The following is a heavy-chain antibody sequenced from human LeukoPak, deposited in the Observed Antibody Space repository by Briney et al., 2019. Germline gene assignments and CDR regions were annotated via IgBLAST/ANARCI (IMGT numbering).Heavy chain of an antibody. Sequence: GGSLRLSCAASGFTFSSYAMHWVRQAPGKGLGWVAVISYDGSNKYYADSVKGRFTISRDNSKNTLYLQMNSLRAEDTAVYYCARGKPAATWGQGTLVTVSS. J-gene: IGHJ5*02. V-gene: IGHV3-30-3*01. CDR1: GFTFSSYA. D-gene: IGHD2-2*01. CDR3: ARGKPAAT. CDR2: ISYDGSNK.